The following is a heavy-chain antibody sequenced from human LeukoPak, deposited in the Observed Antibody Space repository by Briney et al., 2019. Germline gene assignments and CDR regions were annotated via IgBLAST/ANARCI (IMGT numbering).Heavy chain of an antibody. J-gene: IGHJ5*02. CDR1: GYTFTSYD. Sequence: ASVKVSCKASGYTFTSYDINWVRQATGQGLGWMGWMNPNSGNTGYAQKFQGRVTMTRNTSISTAYMELSSLRSEDTAVYYCARDVYYYDTRTHNWFDPWGQGTLVTVSS. CDR2: MNPNSGNT. CDR3: ARDVYYYDTRTHNWFDP. D-gene: IGHD3-22*01. V-gene: IGHV1-8*01.